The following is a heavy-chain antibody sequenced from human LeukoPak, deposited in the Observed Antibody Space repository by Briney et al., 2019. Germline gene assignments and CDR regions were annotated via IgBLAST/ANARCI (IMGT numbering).Heavy chain of an antibody. D-gene: IGHD2-15*01. Sequence: GGSLRLSCAASGFTFSDHWMHWVRQVPGKGLLWVARMNSDGTTTNYADSVKGRFTISRHNSKNTLYLQMNSLRAEDTAVYYCAREPADDAFDIWGQGTMVTVSS. CDR2: MNSDGTTT. V-gene: IGHV3-74*01. CDR1: GFTFSDHW. J-gene: IGHJ3*02. CDR3: AREPADDAFDI.